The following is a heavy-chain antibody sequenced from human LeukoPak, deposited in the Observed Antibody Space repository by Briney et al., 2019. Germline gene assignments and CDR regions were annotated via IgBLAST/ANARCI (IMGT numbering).Heavy chain of an antibody. J-gene: IGHJ4*02. Sequence: PSETLSLTCTVSGGSISSYYWSWIRQPPGKGLEWIGYIYYSGSTNYNPSLKSRVTISVDTSKNQFSLKLSSVTAADTAVYYCARVGSYGHFDYWGQGTLVTVSS. D-gene: IGHD5-18*01. CDR2: IYYSGST. CDR3: ARVGSYGHFDY. CDR1: GGSISSYY. V-gene: IGHV4-59*01.